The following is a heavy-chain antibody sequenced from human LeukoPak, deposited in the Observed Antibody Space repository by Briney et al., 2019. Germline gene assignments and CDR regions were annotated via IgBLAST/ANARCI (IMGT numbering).Heavy chain of an antibody. CDR3: ARDGVNWNDESDDY. V-gene: IGHV4-39*07. J-gene: IGHJ4*02. CDR2: IYYSGST. Sequence: KPSETLSLTCTVSGGSISSSSYYWGWIRQPPGKGLEWIGSIYYSGSTYYNPSLKSRVTISVDTSKNQFSLKLSSVTAADTAVYYCARDGVNWNDESDDYWGQGTLVTVSS. CDR1: GGSISSSSYY. D-gene: IGHD1-1*01.